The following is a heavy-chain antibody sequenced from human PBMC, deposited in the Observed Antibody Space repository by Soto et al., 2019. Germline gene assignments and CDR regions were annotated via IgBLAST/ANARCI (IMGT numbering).Heavy chain of an antibody. CDR3: ARLWEPYYTGMDL. D-gene: IGHD1-1*01. J-gene: IGHJ6*02. V-gene: IGHV3-74*01. CDR1: KFIFSSYW. Sequence: EEQLVESGGGLVQPGGSLRLSCVASKFIFSSYWMHWVRQAPGKGLVWVSRLNGDGSSTDYADSVKGRYTISRDNAKNTVYLQMNSLRAEDTAVYYCARLWEPYYTGMDLWGQGTTVTVSS. CDR2: LNGDGSST.